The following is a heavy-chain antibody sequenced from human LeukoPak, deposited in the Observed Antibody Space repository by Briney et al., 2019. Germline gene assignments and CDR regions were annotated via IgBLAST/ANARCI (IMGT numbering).Heavy chain of an antibody. Sequence: GGSLRLSCAASGFTFSSYGMHWVRQAPGKGLEWVAVISYLGDDQFYAESVKGRFTISRDNSNKMVFLQMNSLRGEDTAVYYCAKDRSSGPHYYYGMDVWGRGTTV. CDR3: AKDRSSGPHYYYGMDV. V-gene: IGHV3-30*18. J-gene: IGHJ6*02. D-gene: IGHD6-25*01. CDR1: GFTFSSYG. CDR2: ISYLGDDQ.